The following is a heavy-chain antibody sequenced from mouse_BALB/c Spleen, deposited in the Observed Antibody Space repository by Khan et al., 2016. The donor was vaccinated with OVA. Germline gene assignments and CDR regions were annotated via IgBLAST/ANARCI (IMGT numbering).Heavy chain of an antibody. J-gene: IGHJ3*01. V-gene: IGHV1S135*01. Sequence: EVQLQESGPELMKPGASVKISCKASGYSFTSYYIHWVMESHGKSLEWIGYIDPFSGDTTYNQKFKGKATLTVDKSSSTAYILLSNLTSEDSAVYYCTRPGYVAWVTYWGQGTLVTFSS. CDR1: GYSFTSYY. CDR3: TRPGYVAWVTY. CDR2: IDPFSGDT. D-gene: IGHD2-2*01.